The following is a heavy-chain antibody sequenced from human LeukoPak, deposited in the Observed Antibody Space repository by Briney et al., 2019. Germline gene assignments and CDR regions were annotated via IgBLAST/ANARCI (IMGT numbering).Heavy chain of an antibody. Sequence: PGGSLGLSCAASGFTFSDYAMSWVRQAPGKGLEWVSVISDGVGTTYYAVSVRGRFTISRDNSKNRLYLQMNSLRGEDTAVYYCAKAFQRAVLITSQDWGQGTQVTVSS. CDR1: GFTFSDYA. CDR2: ISDGVGTT. CDR3: AKAFQRAVLITSQD. J-gene: IGHJ4*02. V-gene: IGHV3-23*01. D-gene: IGHD3-10*01.